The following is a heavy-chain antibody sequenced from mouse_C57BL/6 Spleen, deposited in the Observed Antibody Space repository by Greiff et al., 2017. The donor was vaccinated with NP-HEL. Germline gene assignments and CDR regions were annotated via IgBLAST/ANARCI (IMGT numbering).Heavy chain of an antibody. CDR1: GFTFTDYY. V-gene: IGHV7-3*01. CDR3: ARYWVAYWYFDV. Sequence: DVQLVESGGGLVQPGGSLSLSCAASGFTFTDYYMSWVRQPPGKALEWLGFIRNKANGYTTEYSASVKGRFTISRDNSQSILYLQMNALRAEDSATYYCARYWVAYWYFDVWGTGTTVTVSS. J-gene: IGHJ1*03. D-gene: IGHD1-1*02. CDR2: IRNKANGYTT.